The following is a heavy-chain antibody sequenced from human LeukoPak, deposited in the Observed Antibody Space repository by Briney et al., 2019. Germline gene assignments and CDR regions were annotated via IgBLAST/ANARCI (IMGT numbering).Heavy chain of an antibody. CDR2: INHSGST. V-gene: IGHV4-34*01. D-gene: IGHD1-7*01. CDR1: GGSFSGYY. CDR3: AREVTGTTRPFDY. J-gene: IGHJ4*02. Sequence: SETLSLTCAVYGGSFSGYYWSWIRQPPGKGLEWIGEINHSGSTNYNPSLKSRVTISVDTSKNQFSLKLSSVTAADTAVYYCAREVTGTTRPFDYRGQGTLVTVSS.